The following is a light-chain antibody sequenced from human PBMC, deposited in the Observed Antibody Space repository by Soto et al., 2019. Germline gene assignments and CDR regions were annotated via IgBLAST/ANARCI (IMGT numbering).Light chain of an antibody. CDR2: EVT. J-gene: IGLJ1*01. Sequence: QSVLTQPASVSGSPGQSITISCTGTSSDVGGYNFVSWYQQHPGKAPKLMIYEVTNRPSGVSSRFSGSKSGNTASLTISGLQPEDEADYCCSSYASSNICLFGTGTKVTVL. CDR3: SSYASSNICL. V-gene: IGLV2-14*01. CDR1: SSDVGGYNF.